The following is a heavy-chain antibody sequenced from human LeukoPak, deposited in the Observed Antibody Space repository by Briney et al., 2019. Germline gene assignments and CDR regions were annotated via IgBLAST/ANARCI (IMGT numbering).Heavy chain of an antibody. J-gene: IGHJ4*02. Sequence: GGSLRLSCAASGFTFSTYWMTWVRQAPGKGLERVAKIKQDGSEKYYVDSVKGRFTISRDNAKNSLYLQMNSLRAEDTAVYYCAREYCSGDSCYGRYYFDCWGQGTLVTVSS. D-gene: IGHD2-15*01. CDR2: IKQDGSEK. CDR3: AREYCSGDSCYGRYYFDC. V-gene: IGHV3-7*01. CDR1: GFTFSTYW.